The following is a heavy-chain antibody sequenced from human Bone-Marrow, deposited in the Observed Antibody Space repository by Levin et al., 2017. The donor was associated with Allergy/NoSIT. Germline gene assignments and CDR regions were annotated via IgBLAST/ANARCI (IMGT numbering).Heavy chain of an antibody. CDR3: ASVRGDYVCGAFDI. V-gene: IGHV1-8*01. CDR1: GYTFTSYD. Sequence: ASVKVSCKASGYTFTSYDINWVRQATGQGLEWMGWMNPNSGNTGYAQKFQGRVTMTRNTSISTAYMELSSLRSEDTAVYYCASVRGDYVCGAFDIWGQGTMVTVSS. D-gene: IGHD4-17*01. J-gene: IGHJ3*02. CDR2: MNPNSGNT.